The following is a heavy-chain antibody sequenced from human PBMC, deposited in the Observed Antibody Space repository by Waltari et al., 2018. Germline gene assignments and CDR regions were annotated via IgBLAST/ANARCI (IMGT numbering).Heavy chain of an antibody. Sequence: QVQLQESGPGLVKPSQTLSLTCPVSGGSISSGGSYWSWIRQHPGKGLEWIGYIYHSGSTYYNPSLKSRVTISGDRSKNQFSLKLSSVTAADTAVYYCARVIGGNWFDPWGQGTLVTVSS. D-gene: IGHD3-3*01. CDR3: ARVIGGNWFDP. J-gene: IGHJ5*02. CDR2: IYHSGST. V-gene: IGHV4-30-2*01. CDR1: GGSISSGGSY.